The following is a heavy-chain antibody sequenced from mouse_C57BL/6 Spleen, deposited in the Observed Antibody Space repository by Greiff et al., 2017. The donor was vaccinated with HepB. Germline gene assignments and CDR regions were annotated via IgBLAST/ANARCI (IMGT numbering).Heavy chain of an antibody. CDR2: FYPGSGSI. V-gene: IGHV1-62-2*01. D-gene: IGHD1-1*01. CDR1: GYTFTEYT. CDR3: ARHEDYYGSSSFYFDY. Sequence: QVQLQQSGAELVKPGASVKLSCKASGYTFTEYTIHWVKQRSGQGLEWIGWFYPGSGSIKYNEKFKYKATLTADKSSSTVYMELSRLTSEDSAVYFCARHEDYYGSSSFYFDYWGQGTTLTVSS. J-gene: IGHJ2*01.